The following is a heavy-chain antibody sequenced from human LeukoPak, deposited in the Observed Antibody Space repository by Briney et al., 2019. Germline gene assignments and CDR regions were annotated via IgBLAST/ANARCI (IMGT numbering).Heavy chain of an antibody. CDR1: GFTFSSYA. CDR2: ISGTGNRT. V-gene: IGHV3-23*01. D-gene: IGHD2-15*01. CDR3: AKWGCSGGSCYPFDY. Sequence: GGSLRLSCVASGFTFSSYAMGWVRQAPGKGLEWVSAISGTGNRTYYADSVKGRFTISRDNSKNTLYLQMNSLRAEDTAVYYCAKWGCSGGSCYPFDYWGQGTLVTVSS. J-gene: IGHJ4*02.